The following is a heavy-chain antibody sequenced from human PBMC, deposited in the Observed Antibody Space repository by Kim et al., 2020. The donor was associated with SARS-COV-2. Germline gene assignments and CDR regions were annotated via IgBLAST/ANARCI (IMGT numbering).Heavy chain of an antibody. CDR2: ISWNSGSI. J-gene: IGHJ4*02. Sequence: GGSLRLSCAASGFTFDDYAMHWVRQAPGKGLEWVSGISWNSGSIGYADSVKGRFTISRDNAKNSLYLQMNSLRAEDTALYYCAKGDSGYFQDPNYYFDYWGQETLVTVSS. D-gene: IGHD5-12*01. CDR3: AKGDSGYFQDPNYYFDY. V-gene: IGHV3-9*01. CDR1: GFTFDDYA.